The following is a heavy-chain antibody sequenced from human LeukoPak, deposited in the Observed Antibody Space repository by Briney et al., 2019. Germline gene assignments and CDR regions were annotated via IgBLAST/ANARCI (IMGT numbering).Heavy chain of an antibody. CDR2: IYYSGST. J-gene: IGHJ4*02. CDR1: GGSVSSGSYY. D-gene: IGHD1-26*01. V-gene: IGHV4-61*01. Sequence: PSETLSLTCTLSGGSVSSGSYYWSWIRQPPGKGLEWIGYIYYSGSTNYNPSLKSRVTISVDTSKNQFSLKLSSVTAADTAVYYCARVSRWAEAIDYWGQGTLVTVSS. CDR3: ARVSRWAEAIDY.